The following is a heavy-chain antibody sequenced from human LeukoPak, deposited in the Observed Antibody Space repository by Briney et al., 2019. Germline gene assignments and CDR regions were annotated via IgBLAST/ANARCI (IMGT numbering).Heavy chain of an antibody. CDR2: INAGNGNT. V-gene: IGHV1-3*01. Sequence: ASVKVSCKASGYTFTSYAIHWVRQAPGQRLEWMGWINAGNGNTKYSQKFQGRVTITRVTSASTVYMELSSLRSEDTAVYYCARYGSVVDTAIFDYWGQGTLVTVSS. CDR3: ARYGSVVDTAIFDY. D-gene: IGHD5-18*01. J-gene: IGHJ4*02. CDR1: GYTFTSYA.